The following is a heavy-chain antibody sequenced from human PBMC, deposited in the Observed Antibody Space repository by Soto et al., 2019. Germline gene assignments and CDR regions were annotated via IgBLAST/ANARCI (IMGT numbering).Heavy chain of an antibody. CDR1: GGSISSGGYY. V-gene: IGHV4-31*03. J-gene: IGHJ6*02. CDR3: ARDTPYLGYYYGSEKYGMDV. Sequence: QVQLQESGPGLVKPSQTLSLTCTVSGGSISSGGYYWSWIRQHPGKGLEWIGYIYYSGSTYYNPSLKRRVTIAVYRAKNQFPLKLSSVTAAETAVYYCARDTPYLGYYYGSEKYGMDVWGQGTTVTVSS. CDR2: IYYSGST. D-gene: IGHD3-10*01.